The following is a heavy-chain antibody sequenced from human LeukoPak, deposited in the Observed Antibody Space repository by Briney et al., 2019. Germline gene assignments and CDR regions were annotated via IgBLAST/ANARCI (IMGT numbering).Heavy chain of an antibody. J-gene: IGHJ6*03. CDR2: TNWDGAST. CDR1: GFSFDDYG. D-gene: IGHD2-2*01. V-gene: IGHV3-20*04. Sequence: GGSLRLSCAASGFSFDDYGMSWVRHVPGKGLEWVSGTNWDGASTGYADSVKGRFTISRDNVKNFLYLQMNSLRVEDTALYFCGRVYCSTTSCYDYYDYYMDVWGKGTTVTVSS. CDR3: GRVYCSTTSCYDYYDYYMDV.